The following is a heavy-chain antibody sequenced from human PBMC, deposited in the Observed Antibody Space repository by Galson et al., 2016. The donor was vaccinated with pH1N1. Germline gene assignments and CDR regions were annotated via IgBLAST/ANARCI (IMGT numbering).Heavy chain of an antibody. Sequence: LSLTCTVSGASIRSGSNYWSWIRQPAGKGLEWIGHIYTSGTTNNNPSLKGRVTMSVDTSKNQFFLRLSSVTAADTAVYYCARYGFMIFGIRAFDIWGQGTMVTVSS. D-gene: IGHD3/OR15-3a*01. J-gene: IGHJ3*02. V-gene: IGHV4-61*09. CDR3: ARYGFMIFGIRAFDI. CDR2: IYTSGTT. CDR1: GASIRSGSNY.